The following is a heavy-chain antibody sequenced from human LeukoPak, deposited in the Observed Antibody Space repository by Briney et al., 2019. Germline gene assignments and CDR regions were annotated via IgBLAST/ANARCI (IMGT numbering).Heavy chain of an antibody. V-gene: IGHV1-8*01. D-gene: IGHD3-22*01. Sequence: ASVKVSCKASGYTFTSYDINWVRQATGQGLEWMGWMNPNSGNTGYAQKFQGRVTMTRSTSISTAYMELSSLRSEDTAVYYCARDGYYDSSGYHEPGDYWGQGTLVTVSS. CDR2: MNPNSGNT. CDR1: GYTFTSYD. J-gene: IGHJ4*02. CDR3: ARDGYYDSSGYHEPGDY.